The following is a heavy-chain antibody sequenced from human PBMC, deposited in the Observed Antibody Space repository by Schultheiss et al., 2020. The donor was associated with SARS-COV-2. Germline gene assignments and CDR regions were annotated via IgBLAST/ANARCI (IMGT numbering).Heavy chain of an antibody. CDR3: ARLVGGLVDWFDP. J-gene: IGHJ5*02. Sequence: SETLSLTCTVSGGSIKYYYWSWIRQPPGKGLEWIGYIYYSGSTYYNPSLKSRVTISVDTSKNQFSLKLSSVTAADTAVYYCARLVGGLVDWFDPWGQGTLVTVSS. V-gene: IGHV4-59*06. D-gene: IGHD2-15*01. CDR1: GGSIKYYY. CDR2: IYYSGST.